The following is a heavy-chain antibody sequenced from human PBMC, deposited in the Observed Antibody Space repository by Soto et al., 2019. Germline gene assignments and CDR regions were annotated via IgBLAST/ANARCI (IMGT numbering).Heavy chain of an antibody. CDR1: GGTFSTHS. V-gene: IGHV1-69*13. J-gene: IGHJ6*02. Sequence: SVKVSCKASGGTFSTHSIIWVRQAPVHGLEWMGGIIPISGTTYYTQKFQGGVTITADEPTSTAFMELSSLKSDDTAVFYCARGYCSGGNCYSGMDVWGQGPMVTVSS. CDR2: IIPISGTT. D-gene: IGHD2-15*01. CDR3: ARGYCSGGNCYSGMDV.